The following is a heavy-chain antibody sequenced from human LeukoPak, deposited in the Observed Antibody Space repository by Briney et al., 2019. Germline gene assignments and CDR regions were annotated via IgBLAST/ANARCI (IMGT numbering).Heavy chain of an antibody. Sequence: SGTLSLTCTVSGGSISSGGYYWSWIRQHPGKGLEWIGYIYYSGSTYYNPSLKSRVTISVDTSKNQFSLKLSSVTAADTAVYYCARDSNYGIDYWGQGTLVTVSS. CDR3: ARDSNYGIDY. J-gene: IGHJ4*02. CDR2: IYYSGST. D-gene: IGHD4-11*01. CDR1: GGSISSGGYY. V-gene: IGHV4-31*03.